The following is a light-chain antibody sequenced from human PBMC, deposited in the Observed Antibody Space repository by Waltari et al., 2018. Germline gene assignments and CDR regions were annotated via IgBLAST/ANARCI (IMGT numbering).Light chain of an antibody. V-gene: IGKV3-20*01. CDR3: QHYDASRGMYT. Sequence: EIVLTQSPGTLSLSPGERAALSCRASQSVSSRYLAWYQQRPGQAPRLLMSGAISRAAYIPDRFSGSGSGTDFTLTISRLEPEDFAVYYCQHYDASRGMYTFGQGTRLE. CDR2: GAI. J-gene: IGKJ2*01. CDR1: QSVSSRY.